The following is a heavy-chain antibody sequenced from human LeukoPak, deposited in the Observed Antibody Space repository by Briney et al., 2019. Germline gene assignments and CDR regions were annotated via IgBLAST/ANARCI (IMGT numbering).Heavy chain of an antibody. Sequence: ASVKVSCRASGYTFTSYGISWVRQAPGQGLEWMGWISAYNGNTNYAQKLQGRVTMTTDTSTSTAYMELRSLRSDDTAVYYCARDGGAGGSREPPSDYWGQGTLVTVSS. CDR1: GYTFTSYG. D-gene: IGHD6-13*01. CDR3: ARDGGAGGSREPPSDY. CDR2: ISAYNGNT. V-gene: IGHV1-18*01. J-gene: IGHJ4*02.